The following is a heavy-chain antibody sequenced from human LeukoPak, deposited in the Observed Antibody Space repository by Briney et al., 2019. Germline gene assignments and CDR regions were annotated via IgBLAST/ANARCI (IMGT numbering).Heavy chain of an antibody. CDR1: GGSISSYY. Sequence: SETLSPTCTVSGGSISSYYWSWIRQPPGKGLEWIGYIYYSGSTNYNPSLKSRVTISVDTSKNQFSLKLSSVTAADTAVYYCARHSIVVVPAATNWFDPWGQGTLVTVPS. J-gene: IGHJ5*02. V-gene: IGHV4-59*08. CDR2: IYYSGST. D-gene: IGHD2-2*01. CDR3: ARHSIVVVPAATNWFDP.